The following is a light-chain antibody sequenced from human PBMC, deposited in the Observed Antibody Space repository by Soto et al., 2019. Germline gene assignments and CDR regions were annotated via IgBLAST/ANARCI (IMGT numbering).Light chain of an antibody. V-gene: IGKV3-15*01. J-gene: IGKJ5*01. CDR1: QSVSSN. Sequence: EIVLTQSPGTLSLTPGERATLSCRASQSVSSNYLAWYQQKPGQAPRLLIYDASNRATGVPARFSGSWSGTEFTLTISSLQSEDFAVYYCQQYNNWITFGQGTRLEIK. CDR2: DAS. CDR3: QQYNNWIT.